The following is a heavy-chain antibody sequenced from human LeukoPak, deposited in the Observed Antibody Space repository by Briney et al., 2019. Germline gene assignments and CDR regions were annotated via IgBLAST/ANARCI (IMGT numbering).Heavy chain of an antibody. D-gene: IGHD3-10*01. CDR1: AFTSISYG. J-gene: IGHJ6*02. CDR3: AKEVLWFGESYGMDV. CDR2: ISYDGSTK. V-gene: IGHV3-30*18. Sequence: RGSLRLSCAASAFTSISYGMHWVRHAPDKWREWVAVISYDGSTKYDAGFEKGGFTITRDNSKKALYLQMSSLRAEDTAAYYCAKEVLWFGESYGMDVWGQGTTVTVSS.